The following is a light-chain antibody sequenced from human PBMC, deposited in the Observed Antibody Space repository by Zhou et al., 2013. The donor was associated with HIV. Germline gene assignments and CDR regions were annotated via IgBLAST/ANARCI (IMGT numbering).Light chain of an antibody. J-gene: IGKJ4*01. CDR2: DAS. V-gene: IGKV3-11*01. CDR3: QQRSNWPPLT. Sequence: EIVLTQSPATLSLSPGERATLSCRASQSVSSYLAWYQQKPGQAPRLLIYDASNRATGIPARFSGSGSGTDFTLTISSLEPEDFAVYYCQQRSNWPPLTFGGGTKVDDQT. CDR1: QSVSSY.